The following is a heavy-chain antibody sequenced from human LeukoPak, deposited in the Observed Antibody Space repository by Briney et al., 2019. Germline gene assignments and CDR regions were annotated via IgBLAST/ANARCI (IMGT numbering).Heavy chain of an antibody. CDR1: GFTFSSYE. J-gene: IGHJ6*03. CDR3: ARLQLGGSYYYYYYYMDV. V-gene: IGHV3-48*03. D-gene: IGHD1-1*01. Sequence: PGGSLRLSCAASGFTFSSYEMNWVRQAPGKGLEWVSYISSSGSTIYYADSVEGRFTISRDNAKNSLYLQMNSLRAEDTAVYYCARLQLGGSYYYYYYYMDVWGKGTTVTVSS. CDR2: ISSSGSTI.